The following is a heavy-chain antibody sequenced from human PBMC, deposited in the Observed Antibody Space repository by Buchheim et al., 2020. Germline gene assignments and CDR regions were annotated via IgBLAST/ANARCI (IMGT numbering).Heavy chain of an antibody. D-gene: IGHD2-21*02. CDR2: ISSSSRYI. J-gene: IGHJ4*02. Sequence: EVQLVESGGGLVKPGGSLRLSCAASGFTFSSYSMNWVRQAPGKGLEWVSSISSSSRYIYYADSVKGRFTISRDKAKNSLYLQMNSLRAEDTAVYYCASIRTGDLYYFDYWGQGTL. CDR3: ASIRTGDLYYFDY. V-gene: IGHV3-21*01. CDR1: GFTFSSYS.